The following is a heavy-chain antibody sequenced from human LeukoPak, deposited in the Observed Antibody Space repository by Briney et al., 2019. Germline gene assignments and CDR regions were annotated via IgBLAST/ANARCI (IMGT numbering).Heavy chain of an antibody. D-gene: IGHD7-27*01. CDR1: GGSISSYY. CDR2: IYYSGST. Sequence: SETLSLTCTVSGGSISSYYWSWIRQPPGKGLEWTGYIYYSGSTNYNPSLKSRVTISVDTSKNQFSLKLSSVTAADTAVYYCARDLGNDDAFDIWGQGTMVTVSS. J-gene: IGHJ3*02. CDR3: ARDLGNDDAFDI. V-gene: IGHV4-59*01.